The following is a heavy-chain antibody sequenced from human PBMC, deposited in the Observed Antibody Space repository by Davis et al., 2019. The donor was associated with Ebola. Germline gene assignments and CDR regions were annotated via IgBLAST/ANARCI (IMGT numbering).Heavy chain of an antibody. J-gene: IGHJ4*02. CDR1: GGSISSYY. Sequence: MPSETLSLTCTVSGGSISSYYWGWIRQPPGKGLEWIGSIYYSGSTYYNPSLKSRVTISVDTSKNQFSLKLSSVTAADTAVYYCARAVYGIFDYWGQGTLVTVSS. D-gene: IGHD5/OR15-5a*01. CDR2: IYYSGST. CDR3: ARAVYGIFDY. V-gene: IGHV4-39*01.